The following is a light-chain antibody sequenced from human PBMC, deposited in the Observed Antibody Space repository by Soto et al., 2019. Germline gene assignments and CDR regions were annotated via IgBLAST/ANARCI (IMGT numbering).Light chain of an antibody. CDR1: QSVSSY. CDR2: DAS. Sequence: EIVLTQSPATLSLSPGERATLSCRASQSVSSYFAWYQQKPGQAPRLLIYDASNRATGIPARFSGSGSGTDFTLTISSLEPDDFAVYYCQQRGNWPFTFGQGTRVDIK. CDR3: QQRGNWPFT. V-gene: IGKV3-11*01. J-gene: IGKJ1*01.